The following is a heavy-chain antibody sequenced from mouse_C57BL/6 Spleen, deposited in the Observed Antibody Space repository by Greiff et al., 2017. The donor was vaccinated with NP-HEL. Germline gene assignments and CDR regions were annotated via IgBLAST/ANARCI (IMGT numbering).Heavy chain of an antibody. CDR3: ARGWDYDGYLFAY. V-gene: IGHV5-17*01. J-gene: IGHJ3*01. D-gene: IGHD2-3*01. CDR2: ISSGSSTI. CDR1: GFTFSDYG. Sequence: EVQGVESGGGLVKPGGSLKLSCAASGFTFSDYGMHWVRQAPEKGLEWVAYISSGSSTIYYVDTVKGRFTISRDNAKNTLFLQMTSLRSEDTAMYYCARGWDYDGYLFAYWGQGTLVTVSA.